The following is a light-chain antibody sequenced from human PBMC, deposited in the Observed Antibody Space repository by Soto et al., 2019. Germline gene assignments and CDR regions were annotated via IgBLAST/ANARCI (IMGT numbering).Light chain of an antibody. Sequence: EIVLTQSPGTPSLSPGERATLSCRASQSVSTSYLAWYQQKPGQAPRLLIYGASIRATGIPDRFSGSGSGTDFSLSISRVEPEEFAVYYCQQYGSSTGTFGQGTTLEIK. CDR1: QSVSTSY. CDR3: QQYGSSTGT. V-gene: IGKV3-20*01. CDR2: GAS. J-gene: IGKJ2*01.